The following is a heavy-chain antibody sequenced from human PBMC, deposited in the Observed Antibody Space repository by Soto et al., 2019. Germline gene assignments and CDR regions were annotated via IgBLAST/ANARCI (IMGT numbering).Heavy chain of an antibody. J-gene: IGHJ3*02. CDR3: ARGVGDYDAFDI. V-gene: IGHV3-33*01. Sequence: PGGSLRLSCAASGFTFSSYGMHWVRQAPGKGLEWVAVIWYDGSNKYYADSVKGRFTISRDNSKNTLYLQMNSLRAEDTAVYYCARGVGDYDAFDIWGQGTMVTVS. CDR2: IWYDGSNK. D-gene: IGHD4-17*01. CDR1: GFTFSSYG.